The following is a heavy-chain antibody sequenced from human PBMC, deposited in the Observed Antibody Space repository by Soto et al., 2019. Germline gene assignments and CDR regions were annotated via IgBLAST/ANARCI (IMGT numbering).Heavy chain of an antibody. CDR1: GFTFSNAW. J-gene: IGHJ6*02. CDR2: IKSKVDGGTA. D-gene: IGHD2-2*01. V-gene: IGHV3-15*01. CDR3: TTLSYLYYDGMDV. Sequence: GGSLRLSCAASGFTFSNAWMNWVRQGPGKGLEWLGRIKSKVDGGTADYGAATKGRFNISRDDLKNMLYLQMNSLKPDDTAVYYCTTLSYLYYDGMDVWGQGTTVTVSS.